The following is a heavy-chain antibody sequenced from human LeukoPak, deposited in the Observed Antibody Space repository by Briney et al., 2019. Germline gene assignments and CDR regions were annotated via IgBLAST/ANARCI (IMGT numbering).Heavy chain of an antibody. CDR1: GGSISNYY. Sequence: SETLSLTCTVSGGSISNYYWSWIRQPPGKGLEWIGYIYYSGSTNYNPSLKSRVTISVDTSKNQFSLKLSSVTAADTAVYYCARGRVVVKGYYYGMDVWGQGTTVTVSS. J-gene: IGHJ6*02. CDR3: ARGRVVVKGYYYGMDV. CDR2: IYYSGST. V-gene: IGHV4-59*12. D-gene: IGHD3-22*01.